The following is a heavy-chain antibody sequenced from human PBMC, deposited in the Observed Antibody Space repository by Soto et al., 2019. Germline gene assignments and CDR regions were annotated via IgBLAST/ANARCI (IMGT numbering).Heavy chain of an antibody. D-gene: IGHD3-16*01. CDR3: AKDRLPYYDYIWGSYGSFDI. CDR1: GFTFSSYA. V-gene: IGHV3-23*01. Sequence: GGSLRLSCAASGFTFSSYAMSWVRQAPGKGLEWVSAISGSGGSTYYADSVKGRFTISRDNSKNTLYLQMNSLRAEDTAVYYCAKDRLPYYDYIWGSYGSFDIWGQGTMVTVSS. J-gene: IGHJ3*02. CDR2: ISGSGGST.